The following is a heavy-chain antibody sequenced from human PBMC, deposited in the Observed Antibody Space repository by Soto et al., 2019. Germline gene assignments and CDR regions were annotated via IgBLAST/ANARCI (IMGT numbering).Heavy chain of an antibody. CDR1: GYTFTSYA. Sequence: ASVKVSCKASGYTFTSYAMHWVRQAPGQRLEWMGWINAGNGNTKYSQKFLGRVTITRDTSASTAYMELSSLRSEDTAVYYCARDSTEPLYFDYWGQGTLVTVSS. CDR2: INAGNGNT. V-gene: IGHV1-3*01. J-gene: IGHJ4*02. CDR3: ARDSTEPLYFDY. D-gene: IGHD1-1*01.